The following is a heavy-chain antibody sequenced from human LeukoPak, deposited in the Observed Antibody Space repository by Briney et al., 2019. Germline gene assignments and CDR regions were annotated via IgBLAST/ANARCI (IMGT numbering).Heavy chain of an antibody. V-gene: IGHV1-18*01. D-gene: IGHD3-22*01. Sequence: EASVKVSCKASGYTFIRYGITWVRQAPGQGLEWMAWISPYNGNTKYAQKLPGRVTMTTDTSTSTAYMELRSLRSDDTAVYYCARGSTARYYYDSSGYYRGAFDYWGQGTLVTVSS. CDR2: ISPYNGNT. CDR3: ARGSTARYYYDSSGYYRGAFDY. CDR1: GYTFIRYG. J-gene: IGHJ4*02.